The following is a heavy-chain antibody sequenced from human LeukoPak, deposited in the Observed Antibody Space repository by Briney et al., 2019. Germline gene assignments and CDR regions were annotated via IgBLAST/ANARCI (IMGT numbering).Heavy chain of an antibody. CDR3: AKPGGSGWLYYYYYMDV. Sequence: GGSLRLSCAASGFTVSDYYMNWFRQAPGKGLEWISYISSSGSTIYYADSMKGRFTISRDNSKNTLYLQMNSLRAEDTAVYYCAKPGGSGWLYYYYYMDVWGKGTTVTVSS. D-gene: IGHD6-19*01. J-gene: IGHJ6*03. CDR2: ISSSGSTI. V-gene: IGHV3-11*04. CDR1: GFTVSDYY.